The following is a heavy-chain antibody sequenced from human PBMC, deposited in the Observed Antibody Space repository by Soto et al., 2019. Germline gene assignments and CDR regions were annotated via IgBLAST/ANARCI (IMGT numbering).Heavy chain of an antibody. D-gene: IGHD2-21*02. V-gene: IGHV3-30*18. Sequence: GGSLRLSCAASGVTFSSYGMHWVRQAPGKGLEWVAVISYDGSNKYYADSVKGRFTISRDNSKNTLYLQMNSLRAEDTAVYYCAKDWGRYCGGDCYLDYWGQGTLVTVSS. CDR1: GVTFSSYG. J-gene: IGHJ4*02. CDR3: AKDWGRYCGGDCYLDY. CDR2: ISYDGSNK.